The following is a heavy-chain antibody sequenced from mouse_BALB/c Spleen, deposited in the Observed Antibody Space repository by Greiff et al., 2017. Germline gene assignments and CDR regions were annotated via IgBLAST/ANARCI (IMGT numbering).Heavy chain of an antibody. V-gene: IGHV1-14*01. D-gene: IGHD1-1*01. CDR1: GYTFTSYV. Sequence: VQLQQSGPELVKPGASVKMSCKASGYTFTSYVMHWVKQKPGQGLEWIGYINPYNDGTKYNEKFKGKATLTSDKSSSTAYMELSSLTSEDSAVYYCARFPHYYGSTWFAYWGQGTLVTVSA. CDR2: INPYNDGT. J-gene: IGHJ3*01. CDR3: ARFPHYYGSTWFAY.